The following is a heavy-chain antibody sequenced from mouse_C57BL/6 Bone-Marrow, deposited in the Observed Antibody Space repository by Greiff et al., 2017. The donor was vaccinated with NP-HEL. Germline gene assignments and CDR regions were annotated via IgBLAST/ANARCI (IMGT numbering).Heavy chain of an antibody. CDR3: ARDRERGYFDV. CDR2: INYDGSST. CDR1: GFTFSDYY. V-gene: IGHV5-16*01. J-gene: IGHJ1*03. D-gene: IGHD3-1*01. Sequence: EVHLVESEGGLVQPGSSMKLSCTASGFTFSDYYMAWVRQVPEKGLEWVANINYDGSSTYYLASLKSRFIISRDNAKNILYLQMSSLKSEDTATYYCARDRERGYFDVWGTGTTVTVSS.